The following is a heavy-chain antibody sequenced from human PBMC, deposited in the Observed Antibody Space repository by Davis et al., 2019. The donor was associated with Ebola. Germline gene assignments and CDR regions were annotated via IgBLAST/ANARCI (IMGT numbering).Heavy chain of an antibody. CDR3: TATVTTDY. V-gene: IGHV3-73*01. Sequence: GESLKISCAASGFTFSSSAMHWVRQASGKGLEWVGRIRSKANSYATAYAASVKGRFTISRDDSKNTEYLQMNSLKTEDTAVYYCTATVTTDYWGQGTLVTVSS. D-gene: IGHD4-17*01. J-gene: IGHJ4*02. CDR2: IRSKANSYAT. CDR1: GFTFSSSA.